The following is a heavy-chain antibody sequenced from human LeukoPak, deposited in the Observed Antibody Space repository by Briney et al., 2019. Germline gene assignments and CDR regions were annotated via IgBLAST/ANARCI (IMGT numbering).Heavy chain of an antibody. V-gene: IGHV3-13*01. Sequence: GGSLRLSCAASGFTFSSYDMHWVRQATGKGLEWVSAIGTAGDTYYPGSVKDRFTISRENAKNSLYLQMNSLRAGDTAVYYCARGYGDYGFDYWGQGTLVTVSS. CDR1: GFTFSSYD. CDR3: ARGYGDYGFDY. CDR2: IGTAGDT. J-gene: IGHJ4*02. D-gene: IGHD4-17*01.